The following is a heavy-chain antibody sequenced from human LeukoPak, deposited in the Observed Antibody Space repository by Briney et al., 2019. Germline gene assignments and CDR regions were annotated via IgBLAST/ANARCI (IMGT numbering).Heavy chain of an antibody. CDR1: GYSFTTYW. D-gene: IGHD2-2*01. CDR3: ARHEGGDIVVVSGFEY. J-gene: IGHJ4*02. Sequence: GESLKISCKGSGYSFTTYWIGWVRQMPGKGLEWMGISYPGDSDTRYSPSFQGQVTISADKSISTAYLQWNSLKASDTAMYYCARHEGGDIVVVSGFEYWGQGTLVTVSS. V-gene: IGHV5-51*01. CDR2: SYPGDSDT.